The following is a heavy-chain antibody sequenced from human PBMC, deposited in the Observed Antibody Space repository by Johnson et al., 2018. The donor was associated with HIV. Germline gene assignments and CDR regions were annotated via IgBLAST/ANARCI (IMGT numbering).Heavy chain of an antibody. CDR2: IRYDGSNK. D-gene: IGHD2-21*02. J-gene: IGHJ3*02. V-gene: IGHV3-30*02. CDR1: GFTFSSYG. CDR3: ARGHSDLVTASDI. Sequence: QVQLVESGGGVVQPGGSLRLSCAASGFTFSSYGMHCFRQAPGKGLEWVAFIRYDGSNKYYAESVKGRFTISRDNSKNTLYLQMNSLRADDTAVYHCARGHSDLVTASDIWGHGTMVTVSS.